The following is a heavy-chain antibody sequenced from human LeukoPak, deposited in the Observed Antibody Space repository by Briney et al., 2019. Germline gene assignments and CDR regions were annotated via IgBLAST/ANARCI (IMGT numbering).Heavy chain of an antibody. CDR1: AFTFSNHW. J-gene: IGHJ4*02. V-gene: IGHV3-74*01. Sequence: GGSLRLSCAASAFTFSNHWMHWVGQAPGEGGGGVSYINSDGSRTNYADYVKGRFTISRDKARNTLYMQMNRLRDEDTGVYYCARDGSLPDYWGQGTLVTVSS. CDR3: ARDGSLPDY. CDR2: INSDGSRT.